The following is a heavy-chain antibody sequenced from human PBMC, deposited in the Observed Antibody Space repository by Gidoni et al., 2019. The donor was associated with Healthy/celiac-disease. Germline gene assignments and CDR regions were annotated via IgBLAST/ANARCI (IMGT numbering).Heavy chain of an antibody. Sequence: QVQLVQSGAEVKKPGASVKVSCKASGYTFTSYGISWVRQAPGQGLEWMGWISAYNGNTNYAQKLQGRVTMTTDTSTSTAYMELRSLRSDDTAVYYCARDQSSGSYYSNYYYMDVWGKGTTVTVSS. V-gene: IGHV1-18*01. D-gene: IGHD1-26*01. CDR2: ISAYNGNT. CDR1: GYTFTSYG. J-gene: IGHJ6*03. CDR3: ARDQSSGSYYSNYYYMDV.